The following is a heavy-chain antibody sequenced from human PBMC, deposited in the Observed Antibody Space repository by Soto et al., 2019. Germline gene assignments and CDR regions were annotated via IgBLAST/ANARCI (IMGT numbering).Heavy chain of an antibody. D-gene: IGHD4-17*01. CDR3: ARCGLDLRLNYYYYMDV. J-gene: IGHJ6*03. CDR2: IYYSGST. CDR1: GGSISSGGYY. V-gene: IGHV4-31*03. Sequence: QVQLQESGPGLVKPSQTLSLTCTVSGGSISSGGYYWSWIRQHPGKGLEWIGYIYYSGSTYYNPSLKSRVTISVDTSKNQCSLKPSSVTAADTAVYYCARCGLDLRLNYYYYMDVWGKGTTVTVSS.